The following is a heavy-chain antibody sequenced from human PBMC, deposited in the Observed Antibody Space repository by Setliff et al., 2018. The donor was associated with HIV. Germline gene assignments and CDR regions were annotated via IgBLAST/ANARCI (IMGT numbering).Heavy chain of an antibody. Sequence: PGGSLRLSCAASGFTFRSYAMHWVRQAPGKGLEWVADISHDGSIEDYADSVRGRFTISRDNAKNTLFLQMNSLRAEDTAVYYCARLPQDVRSSIDFWGQGTLVTVSS. V-gene: IGHV3-30*04. D-gene: IGHD6-6*01. J-gene: IGHJ4*02. CDR1: GFTFRSYA. CDR2: ISHDGSIE. CDR3: ARLPQDVRSSIDF.